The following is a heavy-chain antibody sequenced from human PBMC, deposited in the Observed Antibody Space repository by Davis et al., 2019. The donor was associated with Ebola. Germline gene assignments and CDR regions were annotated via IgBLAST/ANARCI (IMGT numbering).Heavy chain of an antibody. V-gene: IGHV4-34*01. Sequence: ESLKISCAASGFTFSSYSMNWIRQPPGKGLEWIGEINHSGSTNYNPSLKSRVTISVDTSKNQFSLKLSSVTAADTAVYYCASQPSSSWYFGWFDPWGQGTLVTVSS. CDR1: GFTFSSYS. CDR2: INHSGST. J-gene: IGHJ5*02. CDR3: ASQPSSSWYFGWFDP. D-gene: IGHD6-13*01.